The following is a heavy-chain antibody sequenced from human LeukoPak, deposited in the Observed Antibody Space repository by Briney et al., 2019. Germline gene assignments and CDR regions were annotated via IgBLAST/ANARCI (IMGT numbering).Heavy chain of an antibody. Sequence: SETLSLTCTVSGGSINSGGYSWSWIRQHPGKDLEWIGYIYYSGSTNYNPSLKSRVTISVDTSKNQFSLKLSSVTAADTAVYYCARSDTAMVNYFDYWGQGTLVTVSS. CDR1: GGSINSGGYS. D-gene: IGHD5-18*01. V-gene: IGHV4-61*08. CDR2: IYYSGST. CDR3: ARSDTAMVNYFDY. J-gene: IGHJ4*02.